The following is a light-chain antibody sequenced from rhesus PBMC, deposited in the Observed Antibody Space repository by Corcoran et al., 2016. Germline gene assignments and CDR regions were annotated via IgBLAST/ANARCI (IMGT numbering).Light chain of an antibody. J-gene: IGKJ2*01. V-gene: IGKV2-73*01. CDR2: RVS. Sequence: DIVMTQTPPSLPVTPGEPASISCRSSQSLLHSDGRTSLYWYLQKPGQSPRLLIYRVSNRFYGVPDRFSGSGSGTDFTLKISRVEAEDVGVYYCMQAFQIPYSFGQGTKVEIK. CDR1: QSLLHSDGRTS. CDR3: MQAFQIPYS.